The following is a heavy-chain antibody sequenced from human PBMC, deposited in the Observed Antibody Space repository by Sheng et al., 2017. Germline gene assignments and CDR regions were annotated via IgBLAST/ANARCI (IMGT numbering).Heavy chain of an antibody. Sequence: QVQLQESGPGLVKPSEILSLTCAVSGYSISSGYYWGWIRQPPGKGLEWIGSIYHSGSTYYNPSLKSRVTISVDTSKNQFSLKLSSVTAADTAVHYCARVPLTGDAFDIWGQGTMVTVSS. V-gene: IGHV4-38-2*01. D-gene: IGHD7-27*01. CDR2: IYHSGST. J-gene: IGHJ3*02. CDR3: ARVPLTGDAFDI. CDR1: GYSISSGYY.